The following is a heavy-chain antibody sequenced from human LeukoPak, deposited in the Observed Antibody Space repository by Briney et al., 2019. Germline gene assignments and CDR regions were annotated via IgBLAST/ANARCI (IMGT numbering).Heavy chain of an antibody. CDR2: ISISSNYI. J-gene: IGHJ4*02. CDR1: GFSFSRYS. CDR3: AKVADTAMVVYWEIFDY. Sequence: GGSLRLSCAASGFSFSRYSMNWVRQAPGKGLEWVSSISISSNYIYYPDSLKGRFTISRDNSKNTLYLQMNSLRAEDTAVYYCAKVADTAMVVYWEIFDYWGQGTLVTVSS. V-gene: IGHV3-21*01. D-gene: IGHD5-18*01.